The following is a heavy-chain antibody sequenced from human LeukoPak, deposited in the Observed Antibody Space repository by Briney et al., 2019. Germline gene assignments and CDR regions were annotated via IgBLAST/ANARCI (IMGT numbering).Heavy chain of an antibody. CDR1: GFTFSDHF. D-gene: IGHD1-26*01. Sequence: GGSLRLSCAASGFTFSDHFLDWVRQAPGKGLEWVGRTRNKANSYITEYATSVASRFTISRDDSKNSLYLQMSSLKTDDTAMYYCASIRGTFGYWGQGTLVTVSS. CDR2: TRNKANSYIT. J-gene: IGHJ4*02. V-gene: IGHV3-72*01. CDR3: ASIRGTFGY.